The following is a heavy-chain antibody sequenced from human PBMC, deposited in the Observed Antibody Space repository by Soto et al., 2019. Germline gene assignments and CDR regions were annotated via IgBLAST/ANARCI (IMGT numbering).Heavy chain of an antibody. CDR2: ISSRASTI. J-gene: IGHJ4*02. CDR1: GFTFSDYY. CDR3: ATDSGYSSASAYYFDF. D-gene: IGHD5-12*01. V-gene: IGHV3-11*01. Sequence: GSLRLSCAASGFTFSDYYMSWIRQAPGKGLEWVSFISSRASTIYYADSVKGRFTISRDNAKNSLYLQMNRLRADDTAVYYCATDSGYSSASAYYFDFWGQGA.